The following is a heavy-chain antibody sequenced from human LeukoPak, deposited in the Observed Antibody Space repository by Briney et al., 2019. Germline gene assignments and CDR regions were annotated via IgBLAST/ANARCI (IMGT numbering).Heavy chain of an antibody. CDR2: IYSSGNT. J-gene: IGHJ4*02. D-gene: IGHD1-26*01. CDR3: ARLRWQLVGPYFDY. V-gene: IGHV4-59*01. CDR1: GDSISTYY. Sequence: KPSETLSLTCSFSGDSISTYYWSWLRQSPGKGLEWIGHIYSSGNTDYNSSLKSRVTISVDTSKSQFSLRLSSVTATDTAVYYCARLRWQLVGPYFDYWGQGILVTVSS.